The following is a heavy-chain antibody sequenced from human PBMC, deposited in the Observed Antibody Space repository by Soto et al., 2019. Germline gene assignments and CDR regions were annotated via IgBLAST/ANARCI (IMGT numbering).Heavy chain of an antibody. CDR3: ARGDSGSYSGWFDP. Sequence: QVQLVQSGAEVKKPGASVKVSCKASGYTFTSYAMHWVRQAPGQRLEWMGWINAGNGNTKYSQKFKGRVTITRDTSASTAYMELSSLRSEDTAVYYCARGDSGSYSGWFDPWGQGTLVTVSS. CDR1: GYTFTSYA. CDR2: INAGNGNT. J-gene: IGHJ5*02. V-gene: IGHV1-3*01. D-gene: IGHD1-26*01.